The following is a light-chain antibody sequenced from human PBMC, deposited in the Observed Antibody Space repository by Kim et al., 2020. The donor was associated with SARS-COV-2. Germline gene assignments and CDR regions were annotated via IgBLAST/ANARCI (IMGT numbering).Light chain of an antibody. CDR2: WAS. V-gene: IGKV4-1*01. CDR1: QSVLYSSDNKNY. J-gene: IGKJ1*01. Sequence: ASINCKASQSVLYSSDNKNYLAWYQQKPGQPPKLLIYWASTRQSGVPDRFSGSGSGTDFTLTISSLQAEDVAVYYCQQYYSSPWAFGQGTKVDIK. CDR3: QQYYSSPWA.